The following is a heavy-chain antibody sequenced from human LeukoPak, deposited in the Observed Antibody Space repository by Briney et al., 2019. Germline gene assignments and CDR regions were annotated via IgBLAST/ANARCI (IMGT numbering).Heavy chain of an antibody. CDR2: INIGGSST. Sequence: GVLRLSCATSGFTLSRYWMHWVRQAPGKGLVWVSRINIGGSSTSYADSVKGRFTISGDNSKNTLCLQMNSLRAEDTAVYYCAKDYGSGSYPAPIDYWGQGTLVTVSS. J-gene: IGHJ4*02. CDR1: GFTLSRYW. CDR3: AKDYGSGSYPAPIDY. V-gene: IGHV3-74*01. D-gene: IGHD3-10*01.